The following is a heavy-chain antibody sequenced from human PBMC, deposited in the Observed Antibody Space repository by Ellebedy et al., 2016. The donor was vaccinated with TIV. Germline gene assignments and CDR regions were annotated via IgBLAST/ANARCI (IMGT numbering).Heavy chain of an antibody. J-gene: IGHJ4*02. V-gene: IGHV1-46*01. Sequence: AASVKVSCKASGYTFTSYYLNWARQAPGQGLEWMGLINPSPGSTIYAQKFQGRVTMTRKPSTSTVSMELSSLRSEDTAVYYRVRRSGSYHLDYWGQGTLVTVSS. CDR1: GYTFTSYY. D-gene: IGHD1-26*01. CDR3: VRRSGSYHLDY. CDR2: INPSPGST.